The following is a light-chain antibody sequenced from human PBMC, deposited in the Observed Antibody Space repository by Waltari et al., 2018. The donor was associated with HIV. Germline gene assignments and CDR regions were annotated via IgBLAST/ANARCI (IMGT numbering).Light chain of an antibody. V-gene: IGLV1-40*01. CDR1: SPNIGAGYD. Sequence: QSLLTQPPSVSGAPGQRIPIPCTGSSPNIGAGYDVHWYQQLPGTAPKLLIYSNTNRPSGVPDRFSGSKSGTSASLAITGLQAEDEADYYCQSYDSSLSVWIFGGGTKLTAL. CDR2: SNT. CDR3: QSYDSSLSVWI. J-gene: IGLJ2*01.